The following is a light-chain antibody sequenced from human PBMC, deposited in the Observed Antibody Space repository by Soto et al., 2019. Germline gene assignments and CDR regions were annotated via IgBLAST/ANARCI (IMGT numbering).Light chain of an antibody. Sequence: RVLTQSPGTLSLSPGERATLSCRASQSVSSIYLAWYQQKPGQAPRLLIYRASSRATGIPDRFSGSGSGTDFTLTISRLEPEDFAVYYCQHYGGSPPYTFGQGTKLEIK. CDR2: RAS. J-gene: IGKJ2*01. CDR3: QHYGGSPPYT. V-gene: IGKV3-20*01. CDR1: QSVSSIY.